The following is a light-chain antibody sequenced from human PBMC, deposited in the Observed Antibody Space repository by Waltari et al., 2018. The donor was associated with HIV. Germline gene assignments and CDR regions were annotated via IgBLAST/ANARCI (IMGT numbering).Light chain of an antibody. CDR3: QQTYTTPLLA. CDR1: QNIKNY. Sequence: DIQMTQSPSSLSASVGDRVIVTCRASQNIKNYLNWYQQKARRAPKLLLYEASTLQSGVPSRFSGSGSGTDFSLTISSLQPEDFATYYCQQTYTTPLLAFGGGTKVEI. V-gene: IGKV1-39*01. J-gene: IGKJ4*01. CDR2: EAS.